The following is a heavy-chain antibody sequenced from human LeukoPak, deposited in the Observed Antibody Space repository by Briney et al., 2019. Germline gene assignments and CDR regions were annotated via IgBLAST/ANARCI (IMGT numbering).Heavy chain of an antibody. CDR3: ARDRVWTVLY. Sequence: GGSLRLSCAASGFTFSSYSMSWVRQAPGKGLDWVANINQDGSEKYYVDSVKGRFTISRDNAKDSLYLQMNSLRAEDTAVYYCARDRVWTVLYWGQGTLVTVSS. J-gene: IGHJ4*02. V-gene: IGHV3-7*01. CDR1: GFTFSSYS. D-gene: IGHD6-13*01. CDR2: INQDGSEK.